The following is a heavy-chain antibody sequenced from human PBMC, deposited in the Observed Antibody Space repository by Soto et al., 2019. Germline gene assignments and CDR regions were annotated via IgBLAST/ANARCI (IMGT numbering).Heavy chain of an antibody. V-gene: IGHV3-33*01. CDR3: ARSGSGGANDY. D-gene: IGHD3-10*01. Sequence: QVQLVASGGGVVQPGRSLRLSCAASGFTFSSYGMHWVRQAPGKGLEWVAVIWYDGSNKYYADSVKGRFTISRDNSKNTLYLQMNSLRAEDTAVYYCARSGSGGANDYWGQGTLVTVSS. CDR2: IWYDGSNK. J-gene: IGHJ4*02. CDR1: GFTFSSYG.